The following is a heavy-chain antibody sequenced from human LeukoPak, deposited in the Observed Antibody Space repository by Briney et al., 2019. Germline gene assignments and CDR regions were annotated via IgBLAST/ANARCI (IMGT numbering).Heavy chain of an antibody. CDR1: GFTFSSYA. D-gene: IGHD3-22*01. CDR2: IIGSGGTT. V-gene: IGHV3-23*01. Sequence: SGGSLRLSCAASGFTFSSYAMAWGRQAPGKGVEGVSSIIGSGGTTNHADSVTGRFTISRDNSKNSVDMKMNSQREGDRALYYCARAYGYSGYYQLPIDYWGQGALVTVSS. CDR3: ARAYGYSGYYQLPIDY. J-gene: IGHJ4*02.